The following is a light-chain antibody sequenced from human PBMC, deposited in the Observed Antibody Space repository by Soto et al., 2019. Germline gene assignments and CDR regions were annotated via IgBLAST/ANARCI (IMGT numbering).Light chain of an antibody. V-gene: IGLV2-8*01. Sequence: QSALTQPPSASGSPGQSVTISCTGSSSDVGGSNYVSWYQQHPGKAPKLMIFEVTKRPSGVPDRFSGSKSGNTASLTVSGIQADDEADYYCTAYAGSTYYVFGTGTKVTVL. CDR2: EVT. CDR3: TAYAGSTYYV. CDR1: SSDVGGSNY. J-gene: IGLJ1*01.